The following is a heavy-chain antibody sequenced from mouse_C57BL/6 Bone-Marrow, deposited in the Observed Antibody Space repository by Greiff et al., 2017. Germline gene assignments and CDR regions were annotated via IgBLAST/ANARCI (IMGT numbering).Heavy chain of an antibody. CDR3: ARTHYGNYVGFAY. CDR1: GYTFTSYW. Sequence: QVQPQQPGAELVRPGSSVKLSCKASGYTFTSYWMDWVKQRPGQGLEWIGNIYPSDSETHYNQKFKDKATLTVDKSSSTAYMQLSSLTSEDSAVYYCARTHYGNYVGFAYWGQGTLVTVSA. D-gene: IGHD2-1*01. CDR2: IYPSDSET. V-gene: IGHV1-61*01. J-gene: IGHJ3*01.